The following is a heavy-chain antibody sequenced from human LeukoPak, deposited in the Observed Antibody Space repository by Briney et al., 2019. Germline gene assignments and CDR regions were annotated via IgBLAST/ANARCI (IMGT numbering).Heavy chain of an antibody. CDR1: GFTFDNYR. CDR2: ISGSGGST. CDR3: AKDRGIAAAGTSWFDP. Sequence: PGGSLRLSCAASGFTFDNYRMSGVRQAPGKGLEWVSSISGSGGSTYYADSVKGRFTISRDNSKNTLYLQMNSLRAEDTAVYYCAKDRGIAAAGTSWFDPWGQGTLVTVSS. V-gene: IGHV3-23*01. J-gene: IGHJ5*02. D-gene: IGHD6-13*01.